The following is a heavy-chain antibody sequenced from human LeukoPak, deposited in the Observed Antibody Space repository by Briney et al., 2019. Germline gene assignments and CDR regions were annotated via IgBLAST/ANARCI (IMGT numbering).Heavy chain of an antibody. Sequence: TSVKVSCKASGFTFTSSAVQWVRQARGQRLKWIGWIVVGSGNTNYAQKFQERVTITRDMSSSTAYMELSSLRSEDTAVYYCAAESSRYYGSGSYYRYYYYGMDVWGKGTTVTVSS. V-gene: IGHV1-58*01. CDR3: AAESSRYYGSGSYYRYYYYGMDV. CDR1: GFTFTSSA. D-gene: IGHD3-10*01. CDR2: IVVGSGNT. J-gene: IGHJ6*04.